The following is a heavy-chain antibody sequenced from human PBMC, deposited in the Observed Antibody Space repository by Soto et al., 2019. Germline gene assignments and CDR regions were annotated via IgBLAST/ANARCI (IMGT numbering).Heavy chain of an antibody. Sequence: PSETLALTCTVCGGSISIYYWSWVRQPPGKGLEGIGDSYYSGSTNYNPALKSRVTISVDTAKTQFYLKLSAVTAADTAVCYCGGRHSPLFAFCGQATLVT. V-gene: IGHV4-59*01. J-gene: IGHJ1*01. CDR1: GGSISIYY. CDR3: GGRHSPLFAF. D-gene: IGHD2-15*01. CDR2: SYYSGST.